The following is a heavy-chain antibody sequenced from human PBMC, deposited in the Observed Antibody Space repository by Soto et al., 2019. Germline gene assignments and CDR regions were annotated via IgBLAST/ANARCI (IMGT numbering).Heavy chain of an antibody. J-gene: IGHJ5*01. CDR1: GDSISTVDYF. Sequence: SETLSLTCSVSGDSISTVDYFWAWIRQPPGQALEYIGYIYKSATTYYNPSFESRVAISLDTSKSQFSLNVTSVTAAETAVYFCARGRYCLTGRCFPNWLDSWGQGTLVTVSS. V-gene: IGHV4-30-4*01. CDR3: ARGRYCLTGRCFPNWLDS. CDR2: IYKSATT. D-gene: IGHD2-15*01.